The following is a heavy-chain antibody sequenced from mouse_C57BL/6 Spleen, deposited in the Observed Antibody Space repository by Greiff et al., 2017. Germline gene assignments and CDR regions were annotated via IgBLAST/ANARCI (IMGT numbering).Heavy chain of an antibody. CDR1: GFSFNTYA. V-gene: IGHV10-1*01. CDR3: GRDGYEGLFEY. J-gene: IGHJ2*01. D-gene: IGHD2-2*01. Sequence: EVQLVESGGGLVQPKGSLKLSCAASGFSFNTYAMHWVRQAPGKGLEWVARISSKSNNYATYYADSVKDRFTISRDASESMLYLQMNNLKTEDTAKYYCGRDGYEGLFEYWGQGTTLTVSS. CDR2: ISSKSNNYAT.